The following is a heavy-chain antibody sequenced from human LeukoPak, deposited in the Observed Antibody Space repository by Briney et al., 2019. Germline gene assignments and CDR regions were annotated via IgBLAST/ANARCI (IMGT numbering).Heavy chain of an antibody. CDR1: GFTFSDYG. CDR3: ARGPDYYYYHGLDV. CDR2: ISNDERDK. V-gene: IGHV3-30*03. J-gene: IGHJ6*02. Sequence: GRSPRLSCAASGFTFSDYGMHWVRQAPGKGLEWVAVISNDERDKYYADSVKGRFTISRDNSKNTLYLQMNSLRAEDTAVYFCARGPDYYYYHGLDVWGQGTTVTVSS.